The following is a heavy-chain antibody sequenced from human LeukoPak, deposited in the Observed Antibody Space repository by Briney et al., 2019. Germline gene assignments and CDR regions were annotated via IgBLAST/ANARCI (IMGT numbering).Heavy chain of an antibody. Sequence: ASVKVSCKASGYTFTGYYMHWVRQPPAQGLERMGWINPNSGGTNYAQKFQGRVTMTRDTSISTAYMEPSRLRSDDTAVYYCARVCPYSSGWYGGFDYWGQGTLVTVSS. CDR3: ARVCPYSSGWYGGFDY. CDR1: GYTFTGYY. CDR2: INPNSGGT. V-gene: IGHV1-2*02. J-gene: IGHJ4*02. D-gene: IGHD6-19*01.